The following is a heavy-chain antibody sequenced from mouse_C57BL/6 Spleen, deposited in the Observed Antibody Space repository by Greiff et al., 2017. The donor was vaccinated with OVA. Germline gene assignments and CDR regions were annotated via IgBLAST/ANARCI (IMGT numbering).Heavy chain of an antibody. V-gene: IGHV5-16*01. J-gene: IGHJ4*01. Sequence: EVKLVESEGGLVQPGSSMKLSCTASGFTFSDYYMAWVRQVPEKGLEWVANINYDGSSTYYLDSLKSRFIISRDNAKNILYLQMSSLKSEDTATYYCAREGGTGAMDYWGQGTSVTVSS. CDR3: AREGGTGAMDY. CDR2: INYDGSST. D-gene: IGHD3-3*01. CDR1: GFTFSDYY.